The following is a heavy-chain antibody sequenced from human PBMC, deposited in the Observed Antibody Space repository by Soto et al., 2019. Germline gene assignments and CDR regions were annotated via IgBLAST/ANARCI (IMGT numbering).Heavy chain of an antibody. CDR2: INPSGGST. Sequence: ASVKVSCKASGYTFTSYYMHWVRQAPGQGLEWMGIINPSGGSTSYAQKFQGRVTMTRDTSTSTVYMELSSLRSEDTAVYYCAGTLAVAGTRNWFDPWGQGTLVTVSS. D-gene: IGHD6-19*01. V-gene: IGHV1-46*01. J-gene: IGHJ5*02. CDR3: AGTLAVAGTRNWFDP. CDR1: GYTFTSYY.